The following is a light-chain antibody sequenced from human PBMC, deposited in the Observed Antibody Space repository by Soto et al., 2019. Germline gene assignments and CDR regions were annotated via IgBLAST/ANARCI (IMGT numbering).Light chain of an antibody. CDR3: CSYASSTTVV. J-gene: IGLJ3*02. V-gene: IGLV2-23*01. CDR2: EGS. Sequence: QSALTKPASVSGSPGQSITISCTGTSSDVGTYNLVSWYQQHPGKAPKLMIYEGSKRPSGVSNRFSGSKSGNTASLTISGLQAEDEADYYCCSYASSTTVVFGGGTKLTVL. CDR1: SSDVGTYNL.